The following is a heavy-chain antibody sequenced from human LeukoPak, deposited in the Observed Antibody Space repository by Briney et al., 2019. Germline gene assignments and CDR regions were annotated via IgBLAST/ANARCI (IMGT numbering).Heavy chain of an antibody. D-gene: IGHD2-15*01. CDR2: IYSSGST. CDR1: GGSISSYY. CDR3: ARESGGAEYFRH. Sequence: PSETLSLTCTVSGGSISSYYWSWIRQPPGKGLEWIGYIYSSGSTNYNPSLKSRVTISVDTSKNQFSLKLSSVTAADTAVYYCARESGGAEYFRHWGQGTLVTVSS. J-gene: IGHJ1*01. V-gene: IGHV4-59*01.